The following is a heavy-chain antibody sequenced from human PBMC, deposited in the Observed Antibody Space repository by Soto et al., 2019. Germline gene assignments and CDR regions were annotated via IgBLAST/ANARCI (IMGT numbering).Heavy chain of an antibody. V-gene: IGHV3-23*01. CDR1: GFTFSSYA. J-gene: IGHJ4*02. CDR2: ISGSGGST. D-gene: IGHD3-3*01. Sequence: EVQLLESGGGLVQPGGSLRLSCAASGFTFSSYAMSWVRQAPGKGLEWVSAISGSGGSTYYADSVKGRFTISRDNSKKTLYLQMNRLRAEDTAVYYCAKGYERITIFGVVTANFDYWGQGTLVTVSS. CDR3: AKGYERITIFGVVTANFDY.